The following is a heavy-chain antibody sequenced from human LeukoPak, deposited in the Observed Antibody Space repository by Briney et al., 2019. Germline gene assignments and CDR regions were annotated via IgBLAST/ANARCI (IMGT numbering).Heavy chain of an antibody. CDR3: ARGATMVRGVVPAYNWFDP. D-gene: IGHD3-10*01. J-gene: IGHJ5*02. CDR2: IYYSGST. CDR1: GGSISSYY. V-gene: IGHV4-59*01. Sequence: SETLSLTCTVSGGSISSYYWSWIRQPPGKGLEWIGYIYYSGSTNYNPSLKSRVTISVDTSKNRFSLKLSSVTAADTAVYYCARGATMVRGVVPAYNWFDPWGQGTLVTVSS.